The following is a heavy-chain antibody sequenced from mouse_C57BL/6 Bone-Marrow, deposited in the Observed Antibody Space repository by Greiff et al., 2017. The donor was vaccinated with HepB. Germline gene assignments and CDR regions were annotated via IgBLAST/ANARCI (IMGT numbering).Heavy chain of an antibody. J-gene: IGHJ2*01. CDR2: IYPSDSET. D-gene: IGHD1-3*01. CDR3: AREWGHLDY. Sequence: QVQLQQPGAELVRPGSSVKLSCKASGYTFTSYWMDWVKQRPGQGLEWIGNIYPSDSETHYNQKFKDKATLTVDKSSSTAYMQLSSLTSEDSAVYYCAREWGHLDYWGQGTTLTVSS. V-gene: IGHV1-61*01. CDR1: GYTFTSYW.